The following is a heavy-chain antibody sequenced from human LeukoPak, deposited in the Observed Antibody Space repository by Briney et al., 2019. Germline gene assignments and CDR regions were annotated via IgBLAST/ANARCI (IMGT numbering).Heavy chain of an antibody. CDR3: ARGRITMVRGVIIKRFDP. J-gene: IGHJ5*02. V-gene: IGHV4-34*01. CDR2: INHSGST. Sequence: PSETLSLTCAVYGGSFSGYYWSWIRQPPGKGLEWIGEINHSGSTNYNPSLKSRVTISVDTSKSQFSLKLSSVTAADTAVYYCARGRITMVRGVIIKRFDPWGQGTLVTVSS. D-gene: IGHD3-10*01. CDR1: GGSFSGYY.